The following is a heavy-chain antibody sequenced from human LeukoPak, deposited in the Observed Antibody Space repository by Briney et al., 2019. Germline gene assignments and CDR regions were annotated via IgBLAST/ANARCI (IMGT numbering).Heavy chain of an antibody. CDR2: INPSGGST. V-gene: IGHV1-46*01. Sequence: ASVKVSCKGSGYTFTSYYMHWVRQAPGQGLEWMGIINPSGGSTSYAQKFQGRVTMTRDMSTSTVYMDLSRLRSDDTAVYYCAKDQSSDWYGYYYYYMDVWGKGTTVTISS. J-gene: IGHJ6*03. CDR1: GYTFTSYY. CDR3: AKDQSSDWYGYYYYYMDV. D-gene: IGHD6-19*01.